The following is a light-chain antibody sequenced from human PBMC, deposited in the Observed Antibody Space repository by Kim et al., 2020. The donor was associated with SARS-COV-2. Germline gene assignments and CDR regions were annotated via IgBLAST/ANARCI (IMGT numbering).Light chain of an antibody. J-gene: IGLJ3*02. CDR3: QLWDNDSDHWL. CDR2: YDS. CDR1: NIGTQS. Sequence: SYELTQPPSVSVAPGKTARLTCGGNNIGTQSVHWYQQKPGQAPVVVIFYDSNRPSGIPERISGSNSGDTATLTISGVEAGDEADYYCQLWDNDSDHWLFGGGTQLTVL. V-gene: IGLV3-21*01.